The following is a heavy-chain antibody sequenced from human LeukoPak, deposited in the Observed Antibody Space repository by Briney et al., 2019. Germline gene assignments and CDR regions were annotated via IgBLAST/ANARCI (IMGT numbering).Heavy chain of an antibody. CDR3: ARLVVDFWSGYYPGYMDV. CDR1: GGTISNYY. J-gene: IGHJ6*03. V-gene: IGHV4-39*01. Sequence: PSETLSLTCTVSGGTISNYYWTWIRQPPGKGLEWIGSIYYSGSTYYNPSLKSRVTISVDTSKNQFSLKLSSVTAADTAVYYCARLVVDFWSGYYPGYMDVWGKGTTVTVSS. D-gene: IGHD3-3*01. CDR2: IYYSGST.